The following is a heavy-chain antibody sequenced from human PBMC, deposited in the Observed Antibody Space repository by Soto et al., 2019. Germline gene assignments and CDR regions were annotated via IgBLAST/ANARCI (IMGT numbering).Heavy chain of an antibody. D-gene: IGHD2-2*01. J-gene: IGHJ4*02. CDR3: ARERAYCISTSCSIDY. V-gene: IGHV4-30-4*01. CDR2: IYYSGST. Sequence: QVQLQEAGPGLVKPSQTLSLTCTVSGGSISSGDYYWSWIRQPPGKGLEWIGYIYYSGSTYYNPSLKSRVTISVDTSKNHFSLKLSSVTAADTAVYYCARERAYCISTSCSIDYWGQGTLVTVSS. CDR1: GGSISSGDYY.